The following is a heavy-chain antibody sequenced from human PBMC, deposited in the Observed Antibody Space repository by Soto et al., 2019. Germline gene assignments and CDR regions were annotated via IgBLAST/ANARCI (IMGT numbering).Heavy chain of an antibody. V-gene: IGHV4-30-4*01. D-gene: IGHD5-18*01. CDR2: IYYSGST. CDR3: ARGWDTAMVRGWFDP. Sequence: PSETLSLTCTVSGGSISSGDYYWSWIRQPPGKGLEWIGYIYYSGSTYYNPSLKSRVTISVDTSKNQFSLKLSSVTAADTAVYYCARGWDTAMVRGWFDPWGQGTLVTGSS. CDR1: GGSISSGDYY. J-gene: IGHJ5*02.